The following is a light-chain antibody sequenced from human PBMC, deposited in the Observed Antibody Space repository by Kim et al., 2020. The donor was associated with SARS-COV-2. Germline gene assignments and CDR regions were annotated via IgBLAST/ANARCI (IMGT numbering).Light chain of an antibody. CDR2: DVS. V-gene: IGLV2-14*03. Sequence: PGQSITIACTGTSSDVGGYNYVSWYQQHPGKAPKLMIYDVSNRPSGVSNRFSGSKSGNTASLTISGLQAEDEADYYCSSYTSSSTWVFGGGTQLTVL. CDR1: SSDVGGYNY. CDR3: SSYTSSSTWV. J-gene: IGLJ3*02.